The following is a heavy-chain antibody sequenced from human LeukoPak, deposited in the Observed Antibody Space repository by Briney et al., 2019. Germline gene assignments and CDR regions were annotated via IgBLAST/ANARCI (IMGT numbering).Heavy chain of an antibody. V-gene: IGHV3-13*01. CDR2: IGTAGDT. CDR1: GFTFSSYG. Sequence: PGGSLRLSCAASGFTFSSYGMHWVRQATGKGLEWVSVIGTAGDTYYPGSVKGRFTISRENAKNSLYLQMSSLRAGDTAVYYCARGGPASSHFDYWGQGTLVTVSS. D-gene: IGHD2-2*01. J-gene: IGHJ4*02. CDR3: ARGGPASSHFDY.